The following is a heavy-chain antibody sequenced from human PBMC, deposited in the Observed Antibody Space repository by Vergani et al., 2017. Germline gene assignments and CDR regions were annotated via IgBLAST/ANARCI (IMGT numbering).Heavy chain of an antibody. CDR3: SYGMDV. CDR2: IQFRVNGDAT. CDR1: GFTFSSYA. Sequence: EVHLLESGGGLVQPGGSLRLSCAGSGFTFSSYAMSWVRQAPGKGLEWVSRIQFRVNGDATDYAAPVKGRSTISRDGSKETLYLQMNSLRVEDTAVYFCSYGMDVWGQGTTVTVSS. V-gene: IGHV3-15*01. J-gene: IGHJ6*02.